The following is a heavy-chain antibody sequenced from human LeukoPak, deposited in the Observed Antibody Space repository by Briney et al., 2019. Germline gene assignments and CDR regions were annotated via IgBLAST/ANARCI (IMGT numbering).Heavy chain of an antibody. CDR1: GFTFSSYS. CDR2: ISSSSSTI. D-gene: IGHD3-3*01. Sequence: GGSLRLSCAASGFTFSSYSMNWVHQAPGKGLEWVSYISSSSSTIYYADSVKGRFTISRDNAKNSLYLQMNSLRAEDTAVYYCARHDFWSGYSPAFDYWGQGTLVTVSS. V-gene: IGHV3-48*01. CDR3: ARHDFWSGYSPAFDY. J-gene: IGHJ4*02.